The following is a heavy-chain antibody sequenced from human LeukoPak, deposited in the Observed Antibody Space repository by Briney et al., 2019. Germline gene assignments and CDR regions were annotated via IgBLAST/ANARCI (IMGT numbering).Heavy chain of an antibody. CDR3: ARVQGHIVATDWVDY. D-gene: IGHD5-12*01. Sequence: GGSLRLSCAASGFTFSSYSMNWVRQAPGKGLEWVSSISSSSSYIYYADSVKGRFTISRDNARNSLYLQMNSLRAEDTAVYYCARVQGHIVATDWVDYWGQGTLVTVSS. J-gene: IGHJ4*02. CDR2: ISSSSSYI. CDR1: GFTFSSYS. V-gene: IGHV3-21*04.